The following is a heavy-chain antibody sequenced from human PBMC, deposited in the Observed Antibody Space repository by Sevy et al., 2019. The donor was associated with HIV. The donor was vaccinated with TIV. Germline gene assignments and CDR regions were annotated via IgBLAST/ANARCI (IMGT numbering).Heavy chain of an antibody. D-gene: IGHD3-22*01. CDR1: GYTFTGYY. J-gene: IGHJ3*02. Sequence: ASLKVSCKASGYTFTGYYMHWVRQAPGQGLEWMGWINPNSGGTNYAQKFQGRVTMTRDTSISTAYMELSRLRSDDTAVYYCARDSRVSYYDSSGYLSDAFDIWGQGTMVTVSS. V-gene: IGHV1-2*02. CDR2: INPNSGGT. CDR3: ARDSRVSYYDSSGYLSDAFDI.